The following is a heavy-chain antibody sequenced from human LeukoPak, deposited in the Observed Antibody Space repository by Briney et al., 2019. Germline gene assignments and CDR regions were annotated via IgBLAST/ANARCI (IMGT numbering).Heavy chain of an antibody. CDR3: ASRITGPS. Sequence: PGGSLTLSCQASGFTFYMYAMSWVRQAPGKGLVWVSRINSDGSSTSYADSVKGRFTISRDNAKNTLYLQMNSLRAEDTAVYYCASRITGPSWGQGTLVTVSS. V-gene: IGHV3-74*01. CDR1: GFTFYMYA. J-gene: IGHJ4*02. CDR2: INSDGSST. D-gene: IGHD1-7*01.